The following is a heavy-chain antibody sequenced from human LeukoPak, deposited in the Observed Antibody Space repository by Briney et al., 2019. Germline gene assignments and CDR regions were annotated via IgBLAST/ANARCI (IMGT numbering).Heavy chain of an antibody. Sequence: SETLSLTCAVYGGSFSGYYWRWIRQPPGKGLEWIGEINHSGSTNYNPSLKSRVTISVDTSKNQFSLKLSSVTAADTAVYYCARTGNGYYDYVWGSYCPPYYFDYWGQGTLVTVSS. J-gene: IGHJ4*02. CDR3: ARTGNGYYDYVWGSYCPPYYFDY. CDR1: GGSFSGYY. V-gene: IGHV4-34*01. CDR2: INHSGST. D-gene: IGHD3-16*01.